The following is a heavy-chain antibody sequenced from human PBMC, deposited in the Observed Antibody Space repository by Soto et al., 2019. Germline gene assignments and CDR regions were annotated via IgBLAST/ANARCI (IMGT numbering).Heavy chain of an antibody. Sequence: PGESLKISCKGSGYSFTSYWISWVRQMPGKGLEWMGIIYPGDSDTRYSPSFQGQVTISADKSISTAYLQWSSLKASDTAMYYCAIHRPGSYYTPRYYYYGMDVWGQGTTVTVSS. J-gene: IGHJ6*02. CDR3: AIHRPGSYYTPRYYYYGMDV. CDR2: IYPGDSDT. D-gene: IGHD3-10*01. CDR1: GYSFTSYW. V-gene: IGHV5-51*01.